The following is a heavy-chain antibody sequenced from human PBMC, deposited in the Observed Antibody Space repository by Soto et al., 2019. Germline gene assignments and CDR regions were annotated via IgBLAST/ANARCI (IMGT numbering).Heavy chain of an antibody. J-gene: IGHJ4*02. V-gene: IGHV4-31*03. CDR3: ARDPYGSGSPPLGY. CDR1: GGSISSGGYY. Sequence: PSETLSLTCTVSGGSISSGGYYWSWIRQHPGKGLEWIGYIYYSGSTYYNPSLKSRVTISVDTSKNQFSLKLTSVTAADTAVYYCARDPYGSGSPPLGYWGQGTLVTVSS. CDR2: IYYSGST. D-gene: IGHD3-10*01.